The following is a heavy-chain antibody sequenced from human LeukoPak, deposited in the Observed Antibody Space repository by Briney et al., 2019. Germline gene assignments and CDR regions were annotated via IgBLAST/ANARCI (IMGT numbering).Heavy chain of an antibody. J-gene: IGHJ4*02. CDR3: AAYCSGGSCYSDSDY. Sequence: SETLSLTCAVSGYSISSGYYWGWIRQPPGKGLEWIGSIYHSGSTYYNPSLKSRVTISVDTSKNQFSLTLSSVTAADTAAYYCAAYCSGGSCYSDSDYWGQGTLVTVSS. CDR1: GYSISSGYY. D-gene: IGHD2-15*01. V-gene: IGHV4-38-2*01. CDR2: IYHSGST.